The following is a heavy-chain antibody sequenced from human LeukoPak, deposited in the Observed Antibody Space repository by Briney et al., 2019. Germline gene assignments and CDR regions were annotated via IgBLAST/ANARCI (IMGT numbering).Heavy chain of an antibody. J-gene: IGHJ4*02. CDR3: AKEYYFDY. Sequence: GGSLRLSXAASGFTFSSYGMSWVRQAPGKGLEWVSTISGSGVSTYYADSVKGRFTIPRDNSKNTLYLQMNSLRAEDTAVYYCAKEYYFDYWGQGTLVTVSS. CDR2: ISGSGVST. V-gene: IGHV3-23*01. CDR1: GFTFSSYG.